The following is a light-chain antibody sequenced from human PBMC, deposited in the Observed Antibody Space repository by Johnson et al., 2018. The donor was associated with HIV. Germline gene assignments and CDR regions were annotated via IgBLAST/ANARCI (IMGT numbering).Light chain of an antibody. J-gene: IGLJ1*01. CDR1: SSNVGSSF. CDR2: ENN. V-gene: IGLV1-51*02. CDR3: GTWDSSLSASYV. Sequence: QSILTQPPSVSAAPGQTVTISCSGSSSNVGSSFVSWYRQVPGTAPKLLIYENNKRPSGIPDRFSGSKSGTSATLGITGLQTGDEAHYYCGTWDSSLSASYVFGTGTKVTVL.